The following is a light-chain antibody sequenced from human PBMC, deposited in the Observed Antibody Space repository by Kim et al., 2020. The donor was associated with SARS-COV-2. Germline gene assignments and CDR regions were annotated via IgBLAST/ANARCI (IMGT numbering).Light chain of an antibody. Sequence: EIVFTQSPGTLSMSAGERATLSCRASQSVRGTNVVWYQQKAGQAPRLVIDGALRRASGIPERFSGSGSGTDFTLTISTLETEDVAVYYCQQYDTPPWTFGQGTKVDIK. V-gene: IGKV3-20*01. J-gene: IGKJ1*01. CDR3: QQYDTPPWT. CDR2: GAL. CDR1: QSVRGTN.